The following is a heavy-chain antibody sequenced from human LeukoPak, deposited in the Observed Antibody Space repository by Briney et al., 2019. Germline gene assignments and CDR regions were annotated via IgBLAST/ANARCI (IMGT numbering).Heavy chain of an antibody. J-gene: IGHJ4*02. V-gene: IGHV4-59*12. CDR1: GGSISNYF. CDR2: IYDSGST. Sequence: PSETLSLTCTVSGGSISNYFWTWIRQPPGKGLEWIGYIYDSGSTSYNPSLKSRVTISVDTSKNQFSLKLSSVTAADTAVYYCARARGAVAIDYWGQGTLVTVSS. D-gene: IGHD6-19*01. CDR3: ARARGAVAIDY.